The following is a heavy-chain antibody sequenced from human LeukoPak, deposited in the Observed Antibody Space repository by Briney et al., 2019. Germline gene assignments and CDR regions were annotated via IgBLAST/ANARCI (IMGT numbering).Heavy chain of an antibody. CDR1: GFTFSSYD. CDR2: IGPAGDT. Sequence: GGSLRLSCAASGFTFSSYDMHWVRQGRGKGLEWVSAIGPAGDTYYPDSVKGRFTISRDNSKNTLYLQMNSLRAEDTAVYYCASCGGGKGDYYYGMDVWGQGTTVTVSS. CDR3: ASCGGGKGDYYYGMDV. J-gene: IGHJ6*02. V-gene: IGHV3-13*01. D-gene: IGHD4-23*01.